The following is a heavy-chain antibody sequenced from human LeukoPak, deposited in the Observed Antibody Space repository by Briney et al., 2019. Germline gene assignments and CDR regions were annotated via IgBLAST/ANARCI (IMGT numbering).Heavy chain of an antibody. J-gene: IGHJ4*02. D-gene: IGHD1-26*01. CDR1: GYTFTGYY. CDR3: ARTIVGATMVIGY. V-gene: IGHV1-2*02. Sequence: GASVKVSCKASGYTFTGYYMHWVRQAPGQGLEWMGWINPNSGGTNYAQKFQGRVTMTRDTSISTAYMELSRLRSDDTAVYYCARTIVGATMVIGYWGQGTLVTVSS. CDR2: INPNSGGT.